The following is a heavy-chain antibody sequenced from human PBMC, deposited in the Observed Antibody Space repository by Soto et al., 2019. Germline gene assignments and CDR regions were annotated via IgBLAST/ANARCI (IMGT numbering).Heavy chain of an antibody. V-gene: IGHV1-69*13. CDR3: ARDPNYGDYSWFDP. J-gene: IGHJ5*02. D-gene: IGHD4-17*01. CDR2: ITPIFGTA. Sequence: SVKVSCKASGGTFSSYAISWVRQAPGQGLEWMGGITPIFGTANYAQKFQGRVTITADESTSTAYMELSSLRSEDTAVYYCARDPNYGDYSWFDPWGQGTLVTVSS. CDR1: GGTFSSYA.